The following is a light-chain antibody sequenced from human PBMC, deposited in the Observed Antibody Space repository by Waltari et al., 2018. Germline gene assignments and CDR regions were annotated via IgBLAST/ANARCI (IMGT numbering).Light chain of an antibody. CDR2: DAS. CDR1: QDISNQ. CDR3: QETNTFPIT. Sequence: DIQMTQSPSSVSASVGDTVTITCRASQDISNQLTWYQQKPGKAPKFLIDDASTLESGVPSRFSGSGSGTDFTLTVRGLQPEDFATYYCQETNTFPITFGQGTRLEIK. J-gene: IGKJ5*01. V-gene: IGKV1D-12*01.